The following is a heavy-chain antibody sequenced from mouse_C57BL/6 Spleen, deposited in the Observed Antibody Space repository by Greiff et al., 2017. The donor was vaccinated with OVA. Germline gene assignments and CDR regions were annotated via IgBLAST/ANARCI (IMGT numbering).Heavy chain of an antibody. CDR1: GYAFSSSW. V-gene: IGHV1-82*01. D-gene: IGHD4-1*01. CDR3: AREGELFDY. CDR2: IYPGDGDT. J-gene: IGHJ2*01. Sequence: QVQLQQSGPELVKPGASVKISCKASGYAFSSSWMNWVKQRPGKGLEWIGRIYPGDGDTNYNGKFKGKATLTADKSSSTAYMQLSSLTSEDSAVYFCAREGELFDYWGQGTTLTVSS.